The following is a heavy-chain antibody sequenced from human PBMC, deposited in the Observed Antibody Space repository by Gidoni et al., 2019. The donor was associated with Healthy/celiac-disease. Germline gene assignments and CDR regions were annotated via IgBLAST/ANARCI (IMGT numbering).Heavy chain of an antibody. J-gene: IGHJ3*02. CDR3: ARALDDYVWGSYKAFDI. D-gene: IGHD3-16*01. Sequence: QVQLHHWCAGLFKPSETLSLTCAIHGGSFRGYYWSWIRQHPGQGLEWIGEINHSGRTNYNQSLKSRVTISVDTSKNQFSLKLSSVTAADTAVYYCARALDDYVWGSYKAFDIWGQGTMVTVSS. V-gene: IGHV4-34*01. CDR2: INHSGRT. CDR1: GGSFRGYY.